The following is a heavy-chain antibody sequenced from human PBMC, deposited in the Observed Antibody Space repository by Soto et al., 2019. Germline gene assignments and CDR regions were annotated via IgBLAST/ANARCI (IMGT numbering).Heavy chain of an antibody. CDR2: IYYSGST. CDR1: GGSISSGGYY. CDR3: ARSPEATVTAFDY. V-gene: IGHV4-31*03. Sequence: QVQLQESGPGLVKPSQTLSLTCTVSGGSISSGGYYWSWIRQHPGKGLEWIGYIYYSGSTYYIPSLKKRVAISVDTSKNQFSQTRTSVTAADTAVYYWARSPEATVTAFDYWGQGTLVTVSS. D-gene: IGHD4-17*01. J-gene: IGHJ4*02.